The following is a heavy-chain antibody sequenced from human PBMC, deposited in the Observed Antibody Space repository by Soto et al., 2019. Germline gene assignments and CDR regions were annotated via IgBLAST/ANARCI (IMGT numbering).Heavy chain of an antibody. CDR1: GGSISSSNW. Sequence: NPSETPSLTCAVSGGSISSSNWWSWVRQPPGKGLEWIGEIYHSGSTNYNPSLKSRVTISVDKSKNQFSLKLSSVTAADTAVYYCARGQNYYGSGSYHYYYYGMDVWGQGTTVTVSS. J-gene: IGHJ6*02. D-gene: IGHD3-10*01. V-gene: IGHV4-4*02. CDR3: ARGQNYYGSGSYHYYYYGMDV. CDR2: IYHSGST.